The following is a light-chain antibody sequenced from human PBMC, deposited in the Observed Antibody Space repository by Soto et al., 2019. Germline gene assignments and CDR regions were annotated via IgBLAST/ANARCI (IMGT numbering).Light chain of an antibody. CDR3: QQYGSSPGT. Sequence: EIVLTQSPGTLSLSPGERATLSCRASQSVSSSYLAWYQQKPGQAPRLLIYGASSRATGIPDRFSGSGSGTDFTLTISRLEPEDIAVYYCQQYGSSPGTFGQWTKLEIK. CDR2: GAS. J-gene: IGKJ2*01. CDR1: QSVSSSY. V-gene: IGKV3-20*01.